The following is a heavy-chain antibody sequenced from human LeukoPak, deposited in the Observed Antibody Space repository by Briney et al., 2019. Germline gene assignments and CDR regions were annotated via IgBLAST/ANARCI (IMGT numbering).Heavy chain of an antibody. CDR1: GFTFSSYG. Sequence: GGSLRLSCAASGFTFSSYGIHWVRQAPGKGPEWVAFVHYDGSNKYYADSVKGRFTVSRDNSKNTVHLEMNSLNSEDTAVYYCAKDPWDYWGQGTLVTVSS. J-gene: IGHJ4*02. CDR2: VHYDGSNK. V-gene: IGHV3-30*02. CDR3: AKDPWDY.